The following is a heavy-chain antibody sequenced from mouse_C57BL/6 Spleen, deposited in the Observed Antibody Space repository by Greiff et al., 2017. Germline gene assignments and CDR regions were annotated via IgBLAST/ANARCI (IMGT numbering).Heavy chain of an antibody. CDR2: INPSSGYT. V-gene: IGHV1-7*01. CDR3: ARSGDGYEGAMDY. J-gene: IGHJ4*01. CDR1: GYTFTSYW. Sequence: VQLQQSGAELAKPGASVKLSCKASGYTFTSYWMHWVKQRPGQGLEWIGYINPSSGYTKYNQKFKDKATLTADKSSSTASMQLSSLTYEDSAVYYCARSGDGYEGAMDYWGQGTSVTVSS. D-gene: IGHD2-2*01.